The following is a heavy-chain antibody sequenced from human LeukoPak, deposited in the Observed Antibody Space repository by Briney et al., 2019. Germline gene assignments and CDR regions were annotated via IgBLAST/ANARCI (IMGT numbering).Heavy chain of an antibody. V-gene: IGHV3-48*03. CDR3: AKSIAVAGLAGGRTFDY. Sequence: GGSLRLSCAASGFTFSSYEMNWVRQAPGKGLEWVSYISSSGSTIYYADFVKGRFTISRDNSENTLYLQMNSLRPEDTAVYYCAKSIAVAGLAGGRTFDYWGQGTLVTVSS. J-gene: IGHJ4*02. D-gene: IGHD6-19*01. CDR1: GFTFSSYE. CDR2: ISSSGSTI.